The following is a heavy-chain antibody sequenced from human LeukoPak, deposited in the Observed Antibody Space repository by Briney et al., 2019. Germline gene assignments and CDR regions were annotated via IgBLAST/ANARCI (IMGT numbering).Heavy chain of an antibody. CDR2: IKQDGSEK. V-gene: IGHV3-7*03. CDR1: GFTFSSYW. J-gene: IGHJ6*02. Sequence: PGGSLRLSCAASGFTFSSYWMSWVRQAPGKGLEWVANIKQDGSEKNYVDSVKGRVTISRDNAKNSLYLQMSNLRADDTAVYYCAKGQRPQECGGDCDIPYYYVMDVWGQGTTVTVSS. D-gene: IGHD2-21*02. CDR3: AKGQRPQECGGDCDIPYYYVMDV.